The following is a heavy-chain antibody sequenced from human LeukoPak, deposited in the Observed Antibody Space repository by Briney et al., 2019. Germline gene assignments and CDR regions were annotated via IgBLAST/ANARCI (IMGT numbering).Heavy chain of an antibody. Sequence: GGSLRLSCAASGFTFSSYAMHWVRQAPGKGLEWVAVTSYDGSNKYYADSVKGRFTISRDNSKNTLYLQMNSLRAEDTAVYYCARPSIAARTSAFDIWGQGTMVTVSS. J-gene: IGHJ3*02. V-gene: IGHV3-30-3*01. D-gene: IGHD6-6*01. CDR2: TSYDGSNK. CDR1: GFTFSSYA. CDR3: ARPSIAARTSAFDI.